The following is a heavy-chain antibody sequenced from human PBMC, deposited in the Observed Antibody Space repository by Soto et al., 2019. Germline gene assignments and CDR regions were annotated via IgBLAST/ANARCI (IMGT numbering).Heavy chain of an antibody. CDR1: GYTFTSCG. V-gene: IGHV1-18*01. CDR3: ARGPPAPFGESVWFWFEP. Sequence: ASGKVCGKASGYTFTSCGISWVRQAPGQGLEWMRWISAYNGNTNYAQMLQGRFTMTTDTSTSTAYMELRILRSDDTAVYYCARGPPAPFGESVWFWFEPWGQGTLVNVSS. D-gene: IGHD3-10*01. J-gene: IGHJ5*02. CDR2: ISAYNGNT.